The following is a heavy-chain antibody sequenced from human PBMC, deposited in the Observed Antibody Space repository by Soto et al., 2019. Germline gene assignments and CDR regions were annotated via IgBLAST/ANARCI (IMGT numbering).Heavy chain of an antibody. J-gene: IGHJ5*02. V-gene: IGHV4-39*01. CDR2: IYYSGST. CDR3: ARAYYDILPSCFDA. CDR1: GGSISSSSYY. D-gene: IGHD3-9*01. Sequence: SETLSLTCTVSGGSISSSSYYWGWIRQPPGKGLEWIGSIYYSGSTYYNPSLKSRVTISVDTSKNQFSLKLRSVTAADTAVYYCARAYYDILPSCFDAWGQGTLVTVSS.